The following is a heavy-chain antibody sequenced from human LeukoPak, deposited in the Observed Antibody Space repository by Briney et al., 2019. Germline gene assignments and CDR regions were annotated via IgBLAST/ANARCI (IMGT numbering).Heavy chain of an antibody. CDR2: IQNTGDT. CDR3: VKHGSGWSFDY. J-gene: IGHJ4*02. V-gene: IGHV4-59*01. CDR1: SASISNYY. D-gene: IGHD6-19*01. Sequence: SETLSLTCTVSSASISNYYWGWTRQSPGKGLEWIGYIQNTGDTTYNPSLKSRVSISKDMSNNQFSLQLRSVTAADTAVYYCVKHGSGWSFDYWGQGTLVTVSS.